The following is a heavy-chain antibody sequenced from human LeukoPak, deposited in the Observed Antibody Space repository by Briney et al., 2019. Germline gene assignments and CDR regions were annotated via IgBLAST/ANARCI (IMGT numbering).Heavy chain of an antibody. Sequence: SETLSLPCTVSGGSISSYYWSWIRQPPGKGLEWIGYIYYSGSTNYNPSLKSRVTISVDTSKNQFSLKLSSVTAADTAVYYCARVYGDYVDYWGQGTLVTVSS. CDR2: IYYSGST. CDR3: ARVYGDYVDY. V-gene: IGHV4-59*01. CDR1: GGSISSYY. D-gene: IGHD4-17*01. J-gene: IGHJ4*02.